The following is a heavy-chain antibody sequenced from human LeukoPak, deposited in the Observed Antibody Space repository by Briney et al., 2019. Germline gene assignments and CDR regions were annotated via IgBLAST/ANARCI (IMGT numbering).Heavy chain of an antibody. V-gene: IGHV4-59*08. CDR2: IYYSGST. CDR1: GGSISSHY. J-gene: IGHJ4*02. D-gene: IGHD3-16*01. CDR3: ARRVSDGGYFDY. Sequence: PSETLSLTCTVSGGSISSHYWSWIRQPPGKGLEWIGYIYYSGSTNYNPSLKSRVTISVDTSKNQFSLKLSSVTAADTAVYYCARRVSDGGYFDYWGQGTLVTVSS.